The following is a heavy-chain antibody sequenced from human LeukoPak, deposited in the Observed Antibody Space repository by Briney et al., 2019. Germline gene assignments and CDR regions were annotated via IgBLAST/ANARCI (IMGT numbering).Heavy chain of an antibody. V-gene: IGHV3-30*02. CDR1: GFTFSSYG. CDR3: ARGYYYDSSGYSAN. D-gene: IGHD3-22*01. J-gene: IGHJ4*02. CDR2: IRYDGSNK. Sequence: GGSLRLSCAASGFTFSSYGMHWVRQAPGKGLEWVAFIRYDGSNKYYADSVKGRFTISRDNSKNTLYLQMNSLRAEDTAVYYCARGYYYDSSGYSANWGQGTLVTVSS.